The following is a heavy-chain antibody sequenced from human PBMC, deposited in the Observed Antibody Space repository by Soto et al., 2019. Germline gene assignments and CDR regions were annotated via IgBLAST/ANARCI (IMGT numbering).Heavy chain of an antibody. V-gene: IGHV1-2*02. CDR1: EHTSTIYY. CDR3: ATRDYEILTGYLHI. Sequence: QAHLVQSGAEVRKPGASVKVSCQALEHTSTIYYIHRVRQARGQGLEWMGWINADSGNTTYAEDFRSRVTFTRDTSTSTFHMELSRLRRDDAAMYFCATRDYEILTGYLHIWGQGTLITVSS. J-gene: IGHJ1*01. CDR2: INADSGNT. D-gene: IGHD3-9*01.